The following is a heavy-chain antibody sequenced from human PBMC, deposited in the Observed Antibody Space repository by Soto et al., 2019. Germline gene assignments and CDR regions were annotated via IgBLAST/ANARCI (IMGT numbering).Heavy chain of an antibody. V-gene: IGHV3-7*04. CDR3: ARVTRPVRYYYYYYGTDV. CDR2: IKQDGSEK. CDR1: GFTFGSYG. Sequence: AGGSLRLSFAASGFTFGSYGLSWFRQAQGRGWEWVANIKQDGSEKYYVDSVKGRFTISRDNAKNSLYLQMNSLRAEDTAVYYCARVTRPVRYYYYYYGTDVWGQGTTVTVSS. J-gene: IGHJ6*02. D-gene: IGHD6-6*01.